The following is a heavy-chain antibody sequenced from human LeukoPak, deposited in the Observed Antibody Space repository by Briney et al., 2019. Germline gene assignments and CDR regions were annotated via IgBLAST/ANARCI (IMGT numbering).Heavy chain of an antibody. Sequence: GGSLRLSCAASGFTFSSYAMSWVRQAPGKGLEWVSAISGSGGSTYYADSVKGRFTVSRDKSKNTLYLQMNSLRAEDTAVYYCATLPYGSGPTYGDYWGQGTLVTVSS. CDR3: ATLPYGSGPTYGDY. V-gene: IGHV3-23*01. CDR1: GFTFSSYA. J-gene: IGHJ4*02. D-gene: IGHD3-10*01. CDR2: ISGSGGST.